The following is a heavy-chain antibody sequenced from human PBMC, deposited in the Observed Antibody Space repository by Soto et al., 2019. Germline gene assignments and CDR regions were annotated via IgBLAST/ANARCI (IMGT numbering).Heavy chain of an antibody. J-gene: IGHJ4*02. CDR1: GFTFSNYA. D-gene: IGHD2-2*01. CDR2: ICDTGDST. Sequence: EVQLLESGGVLVQPGGSLRLSCEASGFTFSNYAMSWVRQAPGKGLEWVSVICDTGDSTYYADSVKGRFAISRDRSQNSLYLQLNSLRVEDTAIYYCAKGRSATCYAPVDSWGQGTLVTVSS. CDR3: AKGRSATCYAPVDS. V-gene: IGHV3-23*01.